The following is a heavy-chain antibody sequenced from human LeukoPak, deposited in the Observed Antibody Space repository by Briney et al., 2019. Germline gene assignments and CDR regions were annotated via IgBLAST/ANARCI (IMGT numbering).Heavy chain of an antibody. CDR3: ARGRLRGPPSDY. J-gene: IGHJ4*02. CDR1: GDSTTNYY. Sequence: SETLSLTCSVSGDSTTNYYCSWIRQPPGEGLEWLAYIYKNGHLDYNPSLRSRVTVSVDRSKTQFSLRLRSVSAADTAIYYCARGRLRGPPSDYWGQGTLVTVSS. CDR2: IYKNGHL. V-gene: IGHV4-59*01. D-gene: IGHD2-15*01.